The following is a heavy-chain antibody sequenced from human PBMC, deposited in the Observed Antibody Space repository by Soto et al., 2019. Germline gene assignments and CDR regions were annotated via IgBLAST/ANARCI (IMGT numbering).Heavy chain of an antibody. V-gene: IGHV1-8*01. D-gene: IGHD1-1*01. CDR2: MNPNTGNS. CDR3: ARRAETNGWNGFGADKYYFDF. J-gene: IGHJ4*02. CDR1: GYTFTSYD. Sequence: QVQLVQSGAEVRKPGASVKVSCEASGYTFTSYDIYWVRQATGQGLEWMGWMNPNTGNSGYAQKFQGRVTMTSDTSTSTAHMELSSLRSEDTAVYYCARRAETNGWNGFGADKYYFDFWVQGTLVTVSS.